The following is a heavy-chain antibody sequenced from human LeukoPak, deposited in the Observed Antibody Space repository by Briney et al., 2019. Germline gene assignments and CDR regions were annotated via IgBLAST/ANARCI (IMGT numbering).Heavy chain of an antibody. CDR3: ARIFIRNGYSSYFDC. CDR1: GFSISSGHY. D-gene: IGHD5-18*01. V-gene: IGHV4-38-2*02. J-gene: IGHJ4*02. CDR2: VYQSGPT. Sequence: PSETLSLTCTVWGFSISSGHYWGWVRQPPGAGLEWIGRVYQSGPTYYNPALKSRVTTSVDMSKNQVSLRLRPVTAADTAVYYCARIFIRNGYSSYFDCWGQGTLVTVSS.